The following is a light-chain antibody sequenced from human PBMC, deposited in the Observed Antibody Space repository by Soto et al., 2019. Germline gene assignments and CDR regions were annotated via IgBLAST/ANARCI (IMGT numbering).Light chain of an antibody. CDR3: SSYTSSSTRV. Sequence: QSALTQPASVSGSPGQSITISCTGTSSDVGGYNYVSWYQQHPGKAPKLMIYDVSNRPSGVSNRFSGSKSGNTASLTISGLRAEDEDDYYCSSYTSSSTRVFGTGTKLTVL. CDR2: DVS. CDR1: SSDVGGYNY. V-gene: IGLV2-14*01. J-gene: IGLJ1*01.